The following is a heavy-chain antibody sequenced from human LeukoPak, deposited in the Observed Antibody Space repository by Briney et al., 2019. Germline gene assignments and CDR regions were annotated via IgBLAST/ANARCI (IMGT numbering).Heavy chain of an antibody. V-gene: IGHV3-23*01. J-gene: IGHJ4*02. D-gene: IGHD3-9*01. CDR1: GFTFSSYA. Sequence: PGGSLRLSCAASGFTFSSYAMSWVRQAPGKGLEWVSAISGSGGSTYYADSVKGRFTISRDNSKNTLYLQMNSLRAEDTAVYYCANGGPYYDILTGSSLFFDYWGQGTLVTVSS. CDR2: ISGSGGST. CDR3: ANGGPYYDILTGSSLFFDY.